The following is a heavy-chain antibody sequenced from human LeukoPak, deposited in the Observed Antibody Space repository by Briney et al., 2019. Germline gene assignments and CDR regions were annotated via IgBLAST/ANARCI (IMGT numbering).Heavy chain of an antibody. V-gene: IGHV3-64*01. CDR2: ISSNGGST. CDR1: GFTFSSYA. CDR3: ARGRGYYDSSGYHFDY. Sequence: QPGRSLRLSCAASGFTFSSYAMHWVRQAPGKGLEYVSAISSNGGSTYYANSVKGRFTISRDNSKNTLYLQMGSLRAEDMAVYYCARGRGYYDSSGYHFDYWGQGTLVTVSS. D-gene: IGHD3-22*01. J-gene: IGHJ4*02.